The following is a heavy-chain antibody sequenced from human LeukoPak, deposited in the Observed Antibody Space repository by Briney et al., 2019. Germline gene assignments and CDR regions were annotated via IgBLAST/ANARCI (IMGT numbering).Heavy chain of an antibody. CDR1: GGSISSYY. D-gene: IGHD2-15*01. CDR2: IYTSGST. Sequence: SETLSLTCTVYGGSISSYYWSWIRQPAGKGLEWIGRIYTSGSTNYNPSLKSRVTMSVDTSKNQFSLKLSSVTAADTAVYYCARLGVYCSGGSCYYYYYYMDVWGKGTTVTISS. CDR3: ARLGVYCSGGSCYYYYYYMDV. V-gene: IGHV4-4*07. J-gene: IGHJ6*03.